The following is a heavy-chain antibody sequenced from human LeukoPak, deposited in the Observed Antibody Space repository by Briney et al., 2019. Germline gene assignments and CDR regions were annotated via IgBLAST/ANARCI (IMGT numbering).Heavy chain of an antibody. J-gene: IGHJ4*02. D-gene: IGHD6-13*01. CDR3: AKVVAAAGTAY. V-gene: IGHV3-23*01. Sequence: GGSLRLSCAASGFTFSTYAMSWVRQAPGKGLEWVSSISDSGGRTYYAGSVKGRFTISRDNSKTTVHLQMTSLRAEDTAVYYCAKVVAAAGTAYWGQGTLVTVSS. CDR1: GFTFSTYA. CDR2: ISDSGGRT.